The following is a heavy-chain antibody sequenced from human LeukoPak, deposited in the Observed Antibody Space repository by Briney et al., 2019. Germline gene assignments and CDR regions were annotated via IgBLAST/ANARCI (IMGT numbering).Heavy chain of an antibody. D-gene: IGHD6-6*01. Sequence: KPSETLSLTCAVYGGSFTDYYWSWIRQLPGKGLEWIGEINHRGSTNYNSSLKSRVTISVDRSKNQFSLKLNSVTAADTAVYFCARVPHTTSSIDYWGQGAPVTVSS. J-gene: IGHJ4*02. CDR2: INHRGST. V-gene: IGHV4-34*01. CDR3: ARVPHTTSSIDY. CDR1: GGSFTDYY.